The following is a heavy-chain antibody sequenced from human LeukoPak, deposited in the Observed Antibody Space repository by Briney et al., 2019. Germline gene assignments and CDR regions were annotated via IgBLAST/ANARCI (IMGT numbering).Heavy chain of an antibody. CDR3: ARGGAPEY. V-gene: IGHV4-4*07. Sequence: KPSETLSLTCTASGGSITNYYWSWIRQPAGKGLEWIGRIHSGGGTNYNPSLKSRVTMSVDTSTNLVSLKLRSVTAADTAVYYCARGGAPEYWGQGTLVTVYS. CDR2: IHSGGGT. J-gene: IGHJ4*02. CDR1: GGSITNYY.